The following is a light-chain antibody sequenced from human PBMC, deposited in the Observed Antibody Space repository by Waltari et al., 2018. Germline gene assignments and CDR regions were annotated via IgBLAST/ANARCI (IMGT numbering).Light chain of an antibody. V-gene: IGLV3-1*01. CDR2: QDS. J-gene: IGLJ2*01. CDR3: QAWDSSAGVV. Sequence: YELTQPSSVSVSPGQTASITCSGDKLGDKYASWYQQKPGQSPGLVIYQDSQRPSGIPERFSGSNSGNTATLTISETQALDEADYYCQAWDSSAGVVFGRGTKLTVL. CDR1: KLGDKY.